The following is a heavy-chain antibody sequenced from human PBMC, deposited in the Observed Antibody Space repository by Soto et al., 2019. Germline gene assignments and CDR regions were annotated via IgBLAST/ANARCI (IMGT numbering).Heavy chain of an antibody. CDR3: ARAHDFWSGYSYTFDYYYYMDV. CDR2: MNPNSGNT. Sequence: GASVKVSCKASGYTFTSYYMHWVRQAPGQGLEWMGIMNPNSGNTGYAQKFQGRVTMTRNTSTSTDYMELSSLRSEDTAVYYCARAHDFWSGYSYTFDYYYYMDVWGKGTTVTVSS. V-gene: IGHV1-46*01. D-gene: IGHD3-3*01. CDR1: GYTFTSYY. J-gene: IGHJ6*03.